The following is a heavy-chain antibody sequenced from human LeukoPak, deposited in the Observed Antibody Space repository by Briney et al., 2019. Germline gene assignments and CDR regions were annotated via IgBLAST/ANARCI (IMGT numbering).Heavy chain of an antibody. Sequence: ASVKVSCTTSGYTFTDHYIHWVRQAPGQGLEWMGWINPYTGGTSYAQNFQGRVTVTRDTSINTAYMELRRVRSDDTAVYYCAKSAQYSSAWFTGSFDYWGQGTLVTVSS. D-gene: IGHD6-13*01. CDR2: INPYTGGT. CDR3: AKSAQYSSAWFTGSFDY. V-gene: IGHV1-2*02. CDR1: GYTFTDHY. J-gene: IGHJ4*02.